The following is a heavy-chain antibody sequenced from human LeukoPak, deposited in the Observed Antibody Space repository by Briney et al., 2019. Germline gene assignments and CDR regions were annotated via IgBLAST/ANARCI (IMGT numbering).Heavy chain of an antibody. V-gene: IGHV3-23*01. D-gene: IGHD5-12*01. CDR3: ASERGYSGYGDFDF. J-gene: IGHJ4*02. CDR2: ISGSGGST. Sequence: GGSLRLSCAASGFTFSSYAMSWVRQAPGKGLEWVSAISGSGGSTYYADSVKGRFTISRDNAKNSVYLQMNSLRAEDTAVYYCASERGYSGYGDFDFWGQGTLVTVSS. CDR1: GFTFSSYA.